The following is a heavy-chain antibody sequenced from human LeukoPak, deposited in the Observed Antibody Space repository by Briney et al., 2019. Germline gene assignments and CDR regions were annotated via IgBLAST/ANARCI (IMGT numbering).Heavy chain of an antibody. CDR2: IIPIFGTA. CDR3: ARDQETIGGDGYNY. J-gene: IGHJ4*02. Sequence: SVKVSCKASGGTFSSYAISWVRQAPGQGLEWMGGIIPIFGTANYSQKFQGRVTITADESTSTAYMELSSLRSADTAVYYCARDQETIGGDGYNYWGQGTLVTVSS. CDR1: GGTFSSYA. D-gene: IGHD5-24*01. V-gene: IGHV1-69*13.